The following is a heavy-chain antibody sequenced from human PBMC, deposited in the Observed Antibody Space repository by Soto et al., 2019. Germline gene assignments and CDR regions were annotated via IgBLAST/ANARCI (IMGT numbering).Heavy chain of an antibody. CDR3: ATGLQGGSQRGYFDY. CDR1: GFTFSSYS. Sequence: QVQLVESGGGVGQPGRSLRVSCAASGFTFSSYSMHWVRQAPGKGLEWVAVISYDGSNKYYADSVKGRFTISRDNSENTLYLQMNSLRTKDTAVYYCATGLQGGSQRGYFDYWGQGTLVTVSS. CDR2: ISYDGSNK. V-gene: IGHV3-30-3*01. J-gene: IGHJ4*02. D-gene: IGHD1-26*01.